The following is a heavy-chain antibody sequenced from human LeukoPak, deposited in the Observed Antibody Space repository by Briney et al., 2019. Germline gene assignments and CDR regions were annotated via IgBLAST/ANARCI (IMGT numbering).Heavy chain of an antibody. Sequence: PGGSLRLSCAASGFTFSSYGMHWVRQAPGKGLEWVAFIRYDRSNKYYADSVKGRFTISRDNSKNTVSLQMNSLRAEDTAVYYCAKEVPILSPYYYGSGSYGGRAFDIWGQGTMVTVSS. CDR1: GFTFSSYG. D-gene: IGHD3-10*01. CDR2: IRYDRSNK. V-gene: IGHV3-30*02. J-gene: IGHJ3*02. CDR3: AKEVPILSPYYYGSGSYGGRAFDI.